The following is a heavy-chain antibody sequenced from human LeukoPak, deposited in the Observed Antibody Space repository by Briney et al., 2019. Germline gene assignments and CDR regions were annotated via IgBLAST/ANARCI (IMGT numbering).Heavy chain of an antibody. CDR1: GGSISNFY. V-gene: IGHV4-59*08. J-gene: IGHJ4*02. Sequence: SETLSLTCTVSGGSISNFYWSWIRQPPGEGLEWIGYIYYSGSTNYNPSLKSRVTISIDTSKNQFSLNLTSVTAADTAVYYCARGELGGITAYSNYLFDYWGQGTLVTVSS. CDR2: IYYSGST. D-gene: IGHD4-11*01. CDR3: ARGELGGITAYSNYLFDY.